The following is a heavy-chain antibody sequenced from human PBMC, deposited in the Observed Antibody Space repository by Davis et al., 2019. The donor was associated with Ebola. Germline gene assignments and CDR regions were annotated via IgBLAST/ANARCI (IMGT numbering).Heavy chain of an antibody. CDR3: AKLELRGY. D-gene: IGHD1-26*01. CDR1: GFTFSSYG. V-gene: IGHV3-30*18. J-gene: IGHJ4*02. Sequence: PGGSLRLSCAASGFTFSSYGMHWVRQAPGKGLEWVAVISYDGSNKYYADFVKGRFTISRDNSKNTLYLQMNSLRAEDTAVYYCAKLELRGYWGQGTLVTVSS. CDR2: ISYDGSNK.